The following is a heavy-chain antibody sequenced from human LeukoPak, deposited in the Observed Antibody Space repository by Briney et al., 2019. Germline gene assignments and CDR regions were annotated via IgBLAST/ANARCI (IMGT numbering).Heavy chain of an antibody. J-gene: IGHJ6*02. Sequence: GGSLRLSCAASGFTFSSYAMHWVRQAPGKGLEWVAVISYDGSNKYYADSVKGRFTISRDNSKNTLYLQMNSLRAEDTAVYYCARRNGDLTPYYYYGMDVWGQGTTVTVSS. CDR1: GFTFSSYA. V-gene: IGHV3-30-3*01. D-gene: IGHD4-17*01. CDR2: ISYDGSNK. CDR3: ARRNGDLTPYYYYGMDV.